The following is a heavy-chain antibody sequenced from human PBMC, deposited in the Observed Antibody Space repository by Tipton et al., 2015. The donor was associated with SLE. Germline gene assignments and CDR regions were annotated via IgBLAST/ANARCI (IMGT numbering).Heavy chain of an antibody. CDR1: GGSISSSNYY. CDR3: AREFLNPVTTVHYYFDL. V-gene: IGHV4-39*07. Sequence: TLSLTCTVSGGSISSSNYYWAWIRQPPGKGLEWIGTIYYSGSTYYNPSLKSRVTISIDTSENQFSFRLSSVTAADTAMYYCAREFLNPVTTVHYYFDLWGRGTLVTVSS. J-gene: IGHJ2*01. D-gene: IGHD4-11*01. CDR2: IYYSGST.